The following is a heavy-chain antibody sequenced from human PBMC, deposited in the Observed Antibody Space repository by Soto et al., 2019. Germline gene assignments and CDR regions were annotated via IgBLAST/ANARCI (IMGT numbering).Heavy chain of an antibody. CDR3: ARDGPTYYYDSSGYYPRVLGWFDP. CDR1: GYTFTSYG. Sequence: GASVKVSRKASGYTFTSYGISWVRQAPGQGLEWMGWISAYNGNTNYAQKLQGRVTMTTDTSTSTAYMELRSLRSDDTAVYYCARDGPTYYYDSSGYYPRVLGWFDPWGQGTLVTVS. J-gene: IGHJ5*02. CDR2: ISAYNGNT. V-gene: IGHV1-18*01. D-gene: IGHD3-22*01.